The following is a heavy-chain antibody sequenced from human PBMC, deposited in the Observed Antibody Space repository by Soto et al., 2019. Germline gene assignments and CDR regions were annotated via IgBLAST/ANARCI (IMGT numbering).Heavy chain of an antibody. CDR2: ISSSGSTI. CDR1: GFTFSSYE. CDR3: ARNYYDSSGYYYSGYYYYYGMDV. D-gene: IGHD3-22*01. J-gene: IGHJ6*02. Sequence: SLRLSCAASGFTFSSYEMNWVRHAPGKGLEWVSYISSSGSTIYYADSVKGRFTISRDNAKNSLYLQMNSLRAEDTAVYYCARNYYDSSGYYYSGYYYYYGMDVWGQGTTVTVSS. V-gene: IGHV3-48*03.